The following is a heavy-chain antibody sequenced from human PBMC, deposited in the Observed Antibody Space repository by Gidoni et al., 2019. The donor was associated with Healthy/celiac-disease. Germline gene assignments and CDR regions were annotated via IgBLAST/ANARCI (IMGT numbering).Heavy chain of an antibody. V-gene: IGHV3-21*01. CDR1: GFTFSSYS. Sequence: EVQLVESGGGLVKPGGSLRLSCAASGFTFSSYSMNWVRQAPGKGLEWVSSISSSSSYIYYADSVKGRFTISRDNAKNSLYLQMNSLRAEDTAVYYCAREEAVEMATIEKDAFDIWGQGTMVTVSS. D-gene: IGHD5-12*01. CDR3: AREEAVEMATIEKDAFDI. J-gene: IGHJ3*02. CDR2: ISSSSSYI.